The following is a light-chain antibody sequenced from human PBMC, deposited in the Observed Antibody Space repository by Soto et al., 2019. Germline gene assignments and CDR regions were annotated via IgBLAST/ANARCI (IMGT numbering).Light chain of an antibody. J-gene: IGKJ1*01. CDR1: QSISSW. V-gene: IGKV1-5*03. Sequence: EIELIHSASILSTTVADRVTISCRASQSISSWLAWYQQKPGKAPKLLIYKASSLESGVPSRFSGSGSGTEFTLTISSLQPDDFATYYCQQYNSYPWTFGQGTKV. CDR3: QQYNSYPWT. CDR2: KAS.